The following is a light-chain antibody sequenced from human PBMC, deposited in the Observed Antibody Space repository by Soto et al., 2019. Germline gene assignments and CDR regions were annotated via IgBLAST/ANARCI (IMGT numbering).Light chain of an antibody. CDR2: GAS. Sequence: IVLAPFPGTLSLSPGERATLSCRARQSVSSSYLAWYQQKPGQAPGLLIYGASSRATGIPDRFSGSGSGTEFTLTISSLQSEDFVVYFCQRYNNWPRATFGGGTKVDIK. CDR1: QSVSSSY. J-gene: IGKJ4*01. V-gene: IGKV3-20*01. CDR3: QRYNNWPRAT.